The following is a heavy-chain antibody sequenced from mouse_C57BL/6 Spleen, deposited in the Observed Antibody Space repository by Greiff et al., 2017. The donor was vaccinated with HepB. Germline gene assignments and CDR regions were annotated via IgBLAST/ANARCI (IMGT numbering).Heavy chain of an antibody. CDR2: IYPGSGNT. Sequence: QVQLQQSGAELVRPGASVKLSCKASGYTFTDYYINWVKQRPGQGLEWIARIYPGSGNTYYNEKFKGKATLTAEKSSSTAYMQLSSLTSEDSAVYFCARSPGSSSYYYAMDYWGQGTSVTVSS. D-gene: IGHD1-1*01. J-gene: IGHJ4*01. CDR1: GYTFTDYY. CDR3: ARSPGSSSYYYAMDY. V-gene: IGHV1-76*01.